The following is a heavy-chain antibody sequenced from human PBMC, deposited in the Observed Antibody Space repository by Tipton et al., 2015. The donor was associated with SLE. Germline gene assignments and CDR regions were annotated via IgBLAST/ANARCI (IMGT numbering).Heavy chain of an antibody. Sequence: TLSLTCSVSGASMNSGSYSWHWIRQPAGKALQWLGHIDSSGNTYYNPSLRSRVSISVDVSRNQFSLTLNSVTAADTATYSCARGVAERLGLDFWGQGSLVTVSS. J-gene: IGHJ4*02. V-gene: IGHV4-61*09. CDR3: ARGVAERLGLDF. CDR2: IDSSGNT. D-gene: IGHD6-19*01. CDR1: GASMNSGSYS.